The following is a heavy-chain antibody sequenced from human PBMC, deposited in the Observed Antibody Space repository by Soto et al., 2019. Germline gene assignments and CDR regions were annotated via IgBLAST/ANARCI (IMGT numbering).Heavy chain of an antibody. CDR2: IYYSGST. V-gene: IGHV4-59*08. CDR3: ARRYGGTFDY. J-gene: IGHJ4*02. D-gene: IGHD2-15*01. Sequence: QVQLQESGPGLVKPSETLSLTCTVSGGSISSYYWSWIRQPPGKGLEWIGYIYYSGSTNYNPSLKSRVTISVDTSQNQFSLKLSSVTAADTAVYYCARRYGGTFDYWGQGTRVTVSS. CDR1: GGSISSYY.